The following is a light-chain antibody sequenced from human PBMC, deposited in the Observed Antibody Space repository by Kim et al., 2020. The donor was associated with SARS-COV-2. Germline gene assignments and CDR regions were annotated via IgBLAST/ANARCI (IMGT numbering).Light chain of an antibody. CDR2: EVN. J-gene: IGLJ3*02. CDR3: SSYAGSYTWV. V-gene: IGLV2-8*01. CDR1: SIDVGGYNY. Sequence: GRSVTITCPGASIDVGGYNYVSCYQQHPGKAPRVMIYEVNKRPSGFPKRFSGSKSGKTASLTVSGLQAEDEAEYYSSSYAGSYTWVFGGGTKLTVL.